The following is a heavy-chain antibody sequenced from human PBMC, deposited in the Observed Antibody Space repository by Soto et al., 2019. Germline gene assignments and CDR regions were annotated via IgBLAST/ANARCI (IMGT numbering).Heavy chain of an antibody. Sequence: QVQLVQSGGEVKKPGASVKVSCKASGYTFDTYGISWVRQAPGQGLECMGWIGPYTGITNYAQNLQDRVTMTTDTSTATAYLGLRGRSSDARPVYYCARLCGSYSPVVCAFDVWGQGTMVTVSS. J-gene: IGHJ3*01. V-gene: IGHV1-18*04. CDR3: ARLCGSYSPVVCAFDV. D-gene: IGHD1-26*01. CDR1: GYTFDTYG. CDR2: IGPYTGIT.